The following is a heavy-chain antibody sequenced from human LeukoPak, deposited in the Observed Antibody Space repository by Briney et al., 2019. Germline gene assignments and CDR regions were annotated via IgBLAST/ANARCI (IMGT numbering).Heavy chain of an antibody. J-gene: IGHJ6*03. V-gene: IGHV4-59*12. CDR2: IYSSGST. CDR1: GGSISTYY. CDR3: ARDGSNWGSAYYYMDV. Sequence: SETQSLTCTVSGGSISTYYWSWIRQPPGKGLEWIGYIYSSGSTDYNPSLKSRVTISVDTSKDQFSLKLSSVTAADTAVYYCARDGSNWGSAYYYMDVWGKGTTVTVSS. D-gene: IGHD7-27*01.